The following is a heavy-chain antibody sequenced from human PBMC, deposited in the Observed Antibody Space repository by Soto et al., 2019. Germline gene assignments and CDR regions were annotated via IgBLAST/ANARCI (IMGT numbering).Heavy chain of an antibody. CDR1: GFTFSSYA. Sequence: HPGGSLRLSCAASGFTFSSYAMSWVRQAPGKGLEWVSATSGSGGSTYYADSVKGRFTISRDNSKNTLYLQMNSLRAEDTAVYYCAKPLVRGVILSVVDYWGQGTLVTVSS. D-gene: IGHD3-10*01. V-gene: IGHV3-23*01. CDR3: AKPLVRGVILSVVDY. CDR2: TSGSGGST. J-gene: IGHJ4*02.